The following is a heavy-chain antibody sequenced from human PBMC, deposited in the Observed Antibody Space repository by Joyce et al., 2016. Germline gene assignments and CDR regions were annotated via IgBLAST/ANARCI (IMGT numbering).Heavy chain of an antibody. CDR2: ISSSSSTI. Sequence: EVQLVESGGGLVQPGGSLRLSCAASGFTFSSYSMNWVRQAPGKGLGWVSYISSSSSTICYADSVKGRFTISRDNAKNALYLQMNSLRAEDTAVYYCAKADYGDKIDAFDIWGQGTMVTVSS. D-gene: IGHD4-17*01. J-gene: IGHJ3*02. CDR3: AKADYGDKIDAFDI. CDR1: GFTFSSYS. V-gene: IGHV3-48*01.